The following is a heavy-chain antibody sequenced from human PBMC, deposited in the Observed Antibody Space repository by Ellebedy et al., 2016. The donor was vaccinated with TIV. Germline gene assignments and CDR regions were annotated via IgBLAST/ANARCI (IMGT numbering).Heavy chain of an antibody. CDR1: GGSISSGGYY. CDR2: IYYSGST. D-gene: IGHD4-17*01. J-gene: IGHJ3*02. V-gene: IGHV4-31*03. Sequence: MPSETLSLTCTVSGGSISSGGYYWSWIRQHPGKGLEWIGYIYYSGSTNYNPSLKSRVTISVDTSKNQFSLKLSSVTAADTAVYYCARQRASGDYAHRSDAFDIWGQGTMVTVSS. CDR3: ARQRASGDYAHRSDAFDI.